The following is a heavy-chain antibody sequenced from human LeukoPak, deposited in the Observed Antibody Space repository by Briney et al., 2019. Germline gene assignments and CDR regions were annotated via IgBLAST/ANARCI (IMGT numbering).Heavy chain of an antibody. V-gene: IGHV1-2*02. CDR2: INPNSGGT. J-gene: IGHJ4*02. CDR3: ARAEDIVVVPAAIPFDY. Sequence: ASVKVSCKASGYTFTGYYMHWVGQAPGQWLEWMGWINPNSGGTNYAQKFQGRVTMTRDTSISTAYMEVSRLRSDDTAVYYCARAEDIVVVPAAIPFDYWGQGTLVTVSS. CDR1: GYTFTGYY. D-gene: IGHD2-2*01.